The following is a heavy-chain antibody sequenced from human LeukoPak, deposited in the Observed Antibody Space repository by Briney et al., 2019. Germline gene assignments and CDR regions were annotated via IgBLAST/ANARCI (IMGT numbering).Heavy chain of an antibody. D-gene: IGHD6-6*01. CDR3: ARGGPFPSGSSSREYYLDY. CDR2: RSIYNGNT. V-gene: IGHV1-18*01. Sequence: ASVKVSCKASGYDFINYGISWVRQAPGQGLEWMGWRSIYNGNTDYKLQGRVTMTTETSTSTAYMEVRSLRSDDTAVYYCARGGPFPSGSSSREYYLDYWGQGTLVTVSS. CDR1: GYDFINYG. J-gene: IGHJ4*02.